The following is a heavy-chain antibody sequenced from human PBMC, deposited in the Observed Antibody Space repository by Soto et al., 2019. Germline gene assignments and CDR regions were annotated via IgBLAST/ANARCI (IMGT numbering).Heavy chain of an antibody. CDR3: ASAPFDYDILTGSRDDAFDI. CDR2: ISSSSSYI. D-gene: IGHD3-9*01. CDR1: GFTFSSYS. Sequence: GESLRLSCAASGFTFSSYSMNWVRQAPGKGLEWVSSISSSSSYIYYADSVKGRFTISRDNAKNSLYLQMNSLRAEDTAVYYCASAPFDYDILTGSRDDAFDIWGQGTMVTVSS. V-gene: IGHV3-21*01. J-gene: IGHJ3*02.